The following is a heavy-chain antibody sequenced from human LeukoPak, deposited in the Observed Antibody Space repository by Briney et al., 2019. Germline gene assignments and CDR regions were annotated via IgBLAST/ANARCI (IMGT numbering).Heavy chain of an antibody. D-gene: IGHD2-15*01. CDR1: GFTFSNAW. CDR3: TTDPPDIVVVVAEAGRNWFDP. CDR2: IKSKTDGGTT. V-gene: IGHV3-15*01. J-gene: IGHJ5*02. Sequence: GGSLRLSCAASGFTFSNAWMSWVRQAPGKGLEWVGRIKSKTDGGTTDYAAPVKGRFTISRDDSKNTLYLQMNSLKTEDTAVYYCTTDPPDIVVVVAEAGRNWFDPWGQGTLVTASS.